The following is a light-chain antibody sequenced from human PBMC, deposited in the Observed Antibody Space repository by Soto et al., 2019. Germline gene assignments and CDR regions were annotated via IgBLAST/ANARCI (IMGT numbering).Light chain of an antibody. CDR1: QSVSSSS. V-gene: IGKV3-20*01. CDR2: GTS. Sequence: GWTKYKGTLSLSPGERATLSCRASQSVSSSSLAWYQQRPGQAPRLLIYGTSSRATGIPDRFSGSGSGTDFTLTISRLEPEDFAVYFCQRYGRSPLITFGQGTRLEI. J-gene: IGKJ5*01. CDR3: QRYGRSPLIT.